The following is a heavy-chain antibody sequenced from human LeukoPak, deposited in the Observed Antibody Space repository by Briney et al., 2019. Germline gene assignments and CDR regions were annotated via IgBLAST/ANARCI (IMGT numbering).Heavy chain of an antibody. CDR3: ASGDYDFWSGFPLDI. Sequence: PGGSLRLSCAASGFTVSSNCMSWVRQAPGKGLEWVSVIYSGGSTYYADSVKGRFTISRDNSKNTLYLQMNSLRAEDTAVYYCASGDYDFWSGFPLDIWGQGTMVTVSS. V-gene: IGHV3-66*01. D-gene: IGHD3-3*01. CDR1: GFTVSSNC. CDR2: IYSGGST. J-gene: IGHJ3*02.